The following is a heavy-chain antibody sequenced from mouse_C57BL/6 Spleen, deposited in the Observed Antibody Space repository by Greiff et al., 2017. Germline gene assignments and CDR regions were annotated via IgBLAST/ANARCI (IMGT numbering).Heavy chain of an antibody. CDR1: GYAFSSSW. Sequence: VQLQQSGPELVKPGASVKISCKASGYAFSSSWMNWVKQRPGKGLEWIGRIYPGDGDTNYNGKFKGKATLTADKSSSTAYMQLISLTSEDSAVYFCAGGYYYGSSCSYAMDYWGQGTSVTVSS. J-gene: IGHJ4*01. CDR3: AGGYYYGSSCSYAMDY. V-gene: IGHV1-82*01. CDR2: IYPGDGDT. D-gene: IGHD1-1*01.